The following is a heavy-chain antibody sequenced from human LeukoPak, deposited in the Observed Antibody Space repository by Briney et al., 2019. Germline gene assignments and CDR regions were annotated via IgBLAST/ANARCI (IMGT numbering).Heavy chain of an antibody. Sequence: PGGSLRLSCAASGFTFRSYSMDWVRQAPGKGLEWVSSITGSSNYIYYADSLKGRFTISRDNAKNSLFLQMNSLRAEDTAVYYCAKALGYGGPFDYWGQGTLVTVSS. V-gene: IGHV3-21*01. J-gene: IGHJ4*02. CDR2: ITGSSNYI. D-gene: IGHD4-23*01. CDR1: GFTFRSYS. CDR3: AKALGYGGPFDY.